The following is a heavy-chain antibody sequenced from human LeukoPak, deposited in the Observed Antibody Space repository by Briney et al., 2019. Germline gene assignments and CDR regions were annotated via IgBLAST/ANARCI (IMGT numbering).Heavy chain of an antibody. D-gene: IGHD1-26*01. CDR3: ARDLMGEDNY. J-gene: IGHJ4*02. Sequence: GRSLRLSCAASGFGMHWVRQAPGKGLEWVASIWYDGSNKYYPDSVKGRFTISRDNSKNTLYLQMNSLRAEDTAVYYCARDLMGEDNYSGQGTLVTVSS. CDR2: IWYDGSNK. V-gene: IGHV3-33*01. CDR1: GFG.